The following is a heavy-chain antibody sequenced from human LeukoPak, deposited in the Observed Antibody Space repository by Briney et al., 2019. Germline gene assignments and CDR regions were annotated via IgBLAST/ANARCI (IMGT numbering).Heavy chain of an antibody. J-gene: IGHJ4*02. CDR2: ISYDGSNK. CDR3: ARDLLYGVRGVNGY. V-gene: IGHV3-30*04. D-gene: IGHD3-10*01. Sequence: GRSLRLSCAASGFTFSSYAMHWVRQAPGKGLEWVAVISYDGSNKYYADSVKGRFTISRDNSKNTLYLQMNSLRAEDTAVYYCARDLLYGVRGVNGYWGQGTLVTVSS. CDR1: GFTFSSYA.